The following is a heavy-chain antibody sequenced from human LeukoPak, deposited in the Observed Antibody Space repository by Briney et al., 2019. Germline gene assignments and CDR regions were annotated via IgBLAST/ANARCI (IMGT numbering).Heavy chain of an antibody. J-gene: IGHJ1*01. CDR3: ARQGFLTSYH. D-gene: IGHD3-3*01. CDR1: GGSISGSTHF. CDR2: IYSSGST. V-gene: IGHV4-39*01. Sequence: SEMKSLTCTVSGGSISGSTHFWGWIRQPPGKGLEWIGSIYSSGSTHHIPSLKSRVTISVDTSKNQFSLKLNSVTAADTAVYYRARQGFLTSYHWGEGT.